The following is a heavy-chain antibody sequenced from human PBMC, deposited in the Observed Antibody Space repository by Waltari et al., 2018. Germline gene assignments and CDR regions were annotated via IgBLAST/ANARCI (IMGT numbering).Heavy chain of an antibody. Sequence: VQLVESGGGLVQPGGSLKLSCAASGFTFSSYGMHWVRQAPGKGLEWVAVIWYDGSNKYYADSVKGRFTISRDNSKNTLYLQMNSLRAEDTAVYYCARDYEVSHRYERDYYYYGMDVWGQGTTVTVSS. CDR1: GFTFSSYG. V-gene: IGHV3-33*01. J-gene: IGHJ6*02. D-gene: IGHD3-16*01. CDR2: IWYDGSNK. CDR3: ARDYEVSHRYERDYYYYGMDV.